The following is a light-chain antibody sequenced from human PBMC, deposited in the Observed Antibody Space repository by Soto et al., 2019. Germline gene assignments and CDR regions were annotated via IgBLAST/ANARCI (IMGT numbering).Light chain of an antibody. CDR3: QQYGGSPRIT. CDR1: QSVSTY. J-gene: IGKJ1*01. CDR2: GAS. V-gene: IGKV3-20*01. Sequence: EIVLTQSPATLSLSPGERATLSCRASQSVSTYLAWYQQRPGQPPRLLIYGASNRATGIPDRFSGSGSGTDFTLIINRLEPEDVAIYYCQQYGGSPRITFGQGTKVDIK.